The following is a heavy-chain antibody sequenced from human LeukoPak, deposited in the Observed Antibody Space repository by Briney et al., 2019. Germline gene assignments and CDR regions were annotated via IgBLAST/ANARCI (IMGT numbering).Heavy chain of an antibody. J-gene: IGHJ6*02. Sequence: ASVKVSCKASGYTFTSYGISWVRQAPGQGLEWMGWISAYNGNTNYAQKLQGRVTMTTDTSTSTAYMELRSLRSDDTAVYYCAREAGYCSSTSCWEDYYGMDVWGQGTTVTVSS. D-gene: IGHD2-2*01. CDR1: GYTFTSYG. CDR3: AREAGYCSSTSCWEDYYGMDV. V-gene: IGHV1-18*01. CDR2: ISAYNGNT.